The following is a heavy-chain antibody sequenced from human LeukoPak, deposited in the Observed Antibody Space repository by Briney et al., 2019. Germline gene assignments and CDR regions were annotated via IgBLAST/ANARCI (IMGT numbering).Heavy chain of an antibody. Sequence: HSGGSLRLSCAASGFTFSTFHMVWLRQAPGKGLEWVAVIWYDGSNKYYADSVKGRFTISRDNSKNTLYLQMNSLRAEDTAVYYCARETYLAPAVNWGQGTLVTVSS. D-gene: IGHD2-2*01. J-gene: IGHJ4*02. CDR1: GFTFSTFH. V-gene: IGHV3-33*08. CDR3: ARETYLAPAVN. CDR2: IWYDGSNK.